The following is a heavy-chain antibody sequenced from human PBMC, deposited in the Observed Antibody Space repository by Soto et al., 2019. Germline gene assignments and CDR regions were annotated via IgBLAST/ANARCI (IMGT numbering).Heavy chain of an antibody. CDR3: ARHYVTTVVTHQPKYYYYYYGMDV. Sequence: PGESLKISCTGSGYTFTIYCIGWVRQMPGKGLEWMGIIYPGDSDTRYRPSVQGQVTISADNSNSTAYLQRSSLKASDTALYYWARHYVTTVVTHQPKYYYYYYGMDVWGQGTTVTVSS. CDR1: GYTFTIYC. V-gene: IGHV5-51*01. J-gene: IGHJ6*02. D-gene: IGHD4-17*01. CDR2: IYPGDSDT.